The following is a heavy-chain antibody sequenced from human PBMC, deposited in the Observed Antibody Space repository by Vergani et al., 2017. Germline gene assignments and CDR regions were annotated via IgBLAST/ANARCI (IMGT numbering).Heavy chain of an antibody. CDR2: INHSGST. D-gene: IGHD2-2*01. Sequence: QVQLQQWGAGLLKPSETLSLTCAVYGGSFSGYYWSWIRQPPGKGLEWIGEINHSGSTNYNPSLKSRVTISVDTSKNQLSLKLSSVTAADTAVYYCARARYCSSTSCYAGFYYYYYIDVWGKGTTVTVSS. V-gene: IGHV4-34*01. CDR3: ARARYCSSTSCYAGFYYYYYIDV. J-gene: IGHJ6*03. CDR1: GGSFSGYY.